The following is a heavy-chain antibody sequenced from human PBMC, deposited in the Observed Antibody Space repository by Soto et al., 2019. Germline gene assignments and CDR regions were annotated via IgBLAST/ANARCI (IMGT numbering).Heavy chain of an antibody. D-gene: IGHD3-22*01. Sequence: PGGSLRLSCAASGFAFSTFAMTWVRQAPGKGLEWVAAISVSGNNAYYADSVKGRFTISRDNSQNSVFLQMSSLRADDTAVYYCARDQLRPGILYSLGVLLPEYGLWGQGTLVTVPS. V-gene: IGHV3-23*01. CDR1: GFAFSTFA. CDR3: ARDQLRPGILYSLGVLLPEYGL. CDR2: ISVSGNNA. J-gene: IGHJ4*02.